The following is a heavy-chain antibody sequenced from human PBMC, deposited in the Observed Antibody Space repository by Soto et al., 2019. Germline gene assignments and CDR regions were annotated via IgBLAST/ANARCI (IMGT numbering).Heavy chain of an antibody. D-gene: IGHD3-22*01. Sequence: SGGSLRLSCVASGFTFDDYAMHWVRQGPGKGLEWVSGISWNSYSIGYADSVKGRFTISRDNVKNSLHLQMDSLTTEDTALYYCARGPTSSGYYYGYWGQGTLVTVSS. CDR1: GFTFDDYA. CDR3: ARGPTSSGYYYGY. CDR2: ISWNSYSI. V-gene: IGHV3-9*01. J-gene: IGHJ4*02.